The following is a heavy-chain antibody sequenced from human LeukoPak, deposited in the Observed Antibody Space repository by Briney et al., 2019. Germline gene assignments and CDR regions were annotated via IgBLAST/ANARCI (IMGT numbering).Heavy chain of an antibody. CDR1: GGSISSGGYY. CDR2: IYYSGST. J-gene: IGHJ3*02. Sequence: SETLSLTCTVSGGSISSGGYYWSWIRQHPGKGLEWIGYIYYSGSTYYNPSLKSRVTISVDTSKNQFSLKLSSVTAADTAVYYCARDRPDYYGSGPPAFDIWGQGTMVTVSS. D-gene: IGHD3-10*01. V-gene: IGHV4-31*03. CDR3: ARDRPDYYGSGPPAFDI.